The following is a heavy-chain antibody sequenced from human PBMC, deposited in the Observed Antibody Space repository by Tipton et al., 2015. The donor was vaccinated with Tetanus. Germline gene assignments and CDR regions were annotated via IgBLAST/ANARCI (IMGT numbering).Heavy chain of an antibody. Sequence: SLRLSCVASGFTFSHYGMHWVRQAPGKGLEWVALIWYDGSQTYYADSVRGRFTISRDNSKDTLYLQMNSLRAEDSAFYHCARVGTITTGYHYYSMDVWGQGTTVTVSS. CDR1: GFTFSHYG. CDR2: IWYDGSQT. D-gene: IGHD4-11*01. J-gene: IGHJ6*02. V-gene: IGHV3-33*01. CDR3: ARVGTITTGYHYYSMDV.